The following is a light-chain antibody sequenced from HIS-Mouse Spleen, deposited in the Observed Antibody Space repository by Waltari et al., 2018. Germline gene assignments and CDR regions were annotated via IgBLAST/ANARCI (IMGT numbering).Light chain of an antibody. CDR2: KVS. CDR3: SSYAGSNNYV. J-gene: IGLJ1*01. CDR1: SSDVGGYNY. V-gene: IGLV2-14*01. Sequence: QSALTQPASVSGSPGQSITISCTGTSSDVGGYNYVSWYQQHPGKAPKLMIYKVSNRPSGVPNRFAGSKSGNTASLTVSGLQAEDEADYYCSSYAGSNNYVFGTGTKVTVL.